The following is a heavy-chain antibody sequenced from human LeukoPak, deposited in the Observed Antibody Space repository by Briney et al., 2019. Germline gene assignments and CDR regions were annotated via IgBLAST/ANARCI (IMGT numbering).Heavy chain of an antibody. V-gene: IGHV4-59*08. CDR3: ARNSGSYYGAFDI. J-gene: IGHJ3*02. D-gene: IGHD1-26*01. Sequence: PSETLSLTCTVSGGSISSYYWSWIWQPPGKGLEWIGYIYYSGSTNYNPSLKSRVTISVDTSKNQFSLKLSSVTAADTAVYYCARNSGSYYGAFDIWGQGTMVTVSS. CDR2: IYYSGST. CDR1: GGSISSYY.